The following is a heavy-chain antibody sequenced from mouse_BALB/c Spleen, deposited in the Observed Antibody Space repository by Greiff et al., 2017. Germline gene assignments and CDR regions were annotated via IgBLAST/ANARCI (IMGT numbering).Heavy chain of an antibody. CDR2: ISYSGST. CDR1: GYSITSDYA. J-gene: IGHJ2*01. V-gene: IGHV3-2*02. Sequence: EVKLQESGPGLVKPSQSLSLTCTVTGYSITSDYAWTWIRQFPGNKLEWMGYISYSGSTSYNPSLKSRISITRDTSKNQFFLQLNSVTTEDTATYYCARDWGYWGQGTTLTVSS. D-gene: IGHD4-1*01. CDR3: ARDWGY.